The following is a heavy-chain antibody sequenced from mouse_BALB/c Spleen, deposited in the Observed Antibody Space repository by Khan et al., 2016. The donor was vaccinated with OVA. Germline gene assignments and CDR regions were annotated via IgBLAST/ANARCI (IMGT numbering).Heavy chain of an antibody. Sequence: QVQLKQSGAELVKPGASVRLSCKASGYTFTSYYLYWVKQRPGQGLEWIGDINPSNGGTNFNEKFKSKATLTVDKSSSTAYIQLNSLTSEDSAVYYCTRSGYGCFAYWGQGTLVTVSA. CDR2: INPSNGGT. CDR3: TRSGYGCFAY. CDR1: GYTFTSYY. V-gene: IGHV1S81*02. J-gene: IGHJ3*01. D-gene: IGHD2-2*01.